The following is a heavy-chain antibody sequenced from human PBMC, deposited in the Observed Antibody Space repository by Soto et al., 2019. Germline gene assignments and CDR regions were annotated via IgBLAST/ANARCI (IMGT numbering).Heavy chain of an antibody. Sequence: PGGSLRLCCASSVFTFDDYAMHWVRQAPGKGLEWVSGISWNSGSIGYADSVKGRFTISRDNAKNSLYLQMNSLRAEDTALYYCAKDTPSSSYAFDIWGQGTMVTVSS. CDR3: AKDTPSSSYAFDI. CDR1: VFTFDDYA. CDR2: ISWNSGSI. V-gene: IGHV3-9*01. J-gene: IGHJ3*02. D-gene: IGHD6-13*01.